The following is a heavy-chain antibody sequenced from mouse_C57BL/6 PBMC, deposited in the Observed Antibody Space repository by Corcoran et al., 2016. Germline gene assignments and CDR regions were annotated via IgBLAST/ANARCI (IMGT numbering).Heavy chain of an antibody. V-gene: IGHV1-18*01. CDR1: GYTFTDYN. Sequence: EVQLHQSGPELVKPGASVKIPCKASGYTFTDYNMDWVKQSHGKSLEWIGDINPNNGGTIYNQKFKGKATLTVDKSSSTAYMELRSLTSEDTAVYYCARALYYSNPHWYFDVWGTGTTVTVSS. CDR3: ARALYYSNPHWYFDV. J-gene: IGHJ1*03. CDR2: INPNNGGT. D-gene: IGHD2-5*01.